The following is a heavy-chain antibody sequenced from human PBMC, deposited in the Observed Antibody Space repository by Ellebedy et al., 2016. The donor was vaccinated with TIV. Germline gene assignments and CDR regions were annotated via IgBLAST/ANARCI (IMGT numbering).Heavy chain of an antibody. CDR3: AREGKAVAADY. J-gene: IGHJ4*02. D-gene: IGHD6-19*01. V-gene: IGHV4-59*01. Sequence: MPSETLSLTCTVSGGSISSYYWCWIRQPPGKGLEWIGYIYYSGSTNYNPSLKSRVTISVDTSKNQFSLKLSSVTAADTAVYYCAREGKAVAADYWGQGTLVTVSS. CDR1: GGSISSYY. CDR2: IYYSGST.